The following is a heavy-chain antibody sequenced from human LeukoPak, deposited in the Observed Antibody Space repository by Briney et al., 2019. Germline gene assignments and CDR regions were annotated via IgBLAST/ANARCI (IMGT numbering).Heavy chain of an antibody. J-gene: IGHJ3*02. CDR3: ARTTGSKNAFDI. V-gene: IGHV3-33*01. D-gene: IGHD1-26*01. Sequence: PGGSLRLSCAASGFTFSSYGMHWVRQAPGKGLEWVAVIWYDGSNKYYADSVKGRFTISRDNAKNTLYLQMNSLRAEDTAVYYCARTTGSKNAFDIWGQGTMVTVSS. CDR1: GFTFSSYG. CDR2: IWYDGSNK.